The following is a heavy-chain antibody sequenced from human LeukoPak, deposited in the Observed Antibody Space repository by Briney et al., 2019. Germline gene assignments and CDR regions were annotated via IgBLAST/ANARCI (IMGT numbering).Heavy chain of an antibody. J-gene: IGHJ5*02. D-gene: IGHD3-10*02. CDR1: GGSISSNY. Sequence: SETLSLTCTVSGGSISSNYWSWIRQPPGKGLEWIAYSSYTGSTNYNPSLKSRVTISVDTSKNQFSLRLRSVTAADTAVYYCARFIPSSGIDPWGQGTLVTVSS. CDR3: ARFIPSSGIDP. CDR2: SSYTGST. V-gene: IGHV4-59*01.